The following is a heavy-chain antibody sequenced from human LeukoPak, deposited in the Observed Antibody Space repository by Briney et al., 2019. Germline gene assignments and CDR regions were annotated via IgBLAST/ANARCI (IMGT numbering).Heavy chain of an antibody. CDR2: IKQDGSEK. V-gene: IGHV3-7*03. CDR1: GFTFSSYW. D-gene: IGHD3-9*01. CDR3: AKDNRDILTGYYVD. Sequence: GGSLRLSCAASGFTFSSYWMSWVRQAPGKGLEWVANIKQDGSEKYYVDSVKGRFTISRDNAKNSLYLQMNSLRAEDMALYYCAKDNRDILTGYYVDWGQGTLVTVSS. J-gene: IGHJ4*02.